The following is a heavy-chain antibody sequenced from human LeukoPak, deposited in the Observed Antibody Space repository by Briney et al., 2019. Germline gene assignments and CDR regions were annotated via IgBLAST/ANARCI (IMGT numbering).Heavy chain of an antibody. D-gene: IGHD3-22*01. Sequence: GGSLRLSCAASGFTFRSYSMNWARQAPGKGLEWVSSISSSGTYIYYADSVKGRFTISRDNAKNSLYLQTNSLRAEDTPVYYCALAIGRVVGTFDYWGQGTLVTVSS. J-gene: IGHJ4*02. V-gene: IGHV3-21*01. CDR1: GFTFRSYS. CDR2: ISSSGTYI. CDR3: ALAIGRVVGTFDY.